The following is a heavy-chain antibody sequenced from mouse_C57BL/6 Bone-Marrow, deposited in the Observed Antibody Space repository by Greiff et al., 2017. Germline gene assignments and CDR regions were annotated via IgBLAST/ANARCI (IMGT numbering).Heavy chain of an antibody. V-gene: IGHV5-6*01. J-gene: IGHJ1*03. Sequence: EVQGVESGGDLVKPGGSLKLSCAASGFTFSSYGMSWVRQTPDKRLEWVATISSGGSYTYYPDSVKGRFTISRDNAKNTLYLQMSSLKSEDTAMYYCARRRIPHWYFDVWGTGTTVTGSS. CDR1: GFTFSSYG. CDR2: ISSGGSYT. CDR3: ARRRIPHWYFDV.